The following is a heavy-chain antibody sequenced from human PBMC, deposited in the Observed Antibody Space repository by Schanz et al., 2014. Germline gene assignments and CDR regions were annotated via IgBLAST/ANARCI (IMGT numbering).Heavy chain of an antibody. CDR3: ARGTMPGTFDI. CDR2: ITAYNGDT. J-gene: IGHJ3*02. CDR1: GYAFTTYG. V-gene: IGHV1-18*01. D-gene: IGHD2-2*01. Sequence: QVQLVQSGAEVKKPGASVRVSCKVSGYAFTTYGISWVRQAPGQGLEWMGWITAYNGDTNYALKLQGRVTFTADKSTSTAYMELSSLRYEDTALYYCARGTMPGTFDIWGQGTMVTVSS.